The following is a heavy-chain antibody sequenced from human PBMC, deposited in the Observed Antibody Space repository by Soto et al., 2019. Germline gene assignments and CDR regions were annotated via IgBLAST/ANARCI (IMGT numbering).Heavy chain of an antibody. CDR3: AKKKGADWFVDY. CDR1: GFTFSSYD. V-gene: IGHV3-23*01. D-gene: IGHD3-9*01. Sequence: GGSLRLSCAASGFTFSSYDMSWVRQAPGKGLEWVSVISGSGDITYYANSVKGRFTISRDNSKNTLYLQMNSLRAEDTAVYYCAKKKGADWFVDYWGQGTLVTVSS. J-gene: IGHJ4*02. CDR2: ISGSGDIT.